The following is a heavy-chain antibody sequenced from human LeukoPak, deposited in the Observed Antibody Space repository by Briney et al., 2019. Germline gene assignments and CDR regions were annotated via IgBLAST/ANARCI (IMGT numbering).Heavy chain of an antibody. Sequence: GGSLRLSCAASGFTFDDYAMHWVRQARGKGLEWVSGISWNSGSIGYADSVKGRFTISRDNAKNSLYLQMNSLRAEDTALYYCAKANNYYDSSGYYHDAFDIWGRGTMVTVSS. CDR1: GFTFDDYA. CDR2: ISWNSGSI. D-gene: IGHD3-22*01. CDR3: AKANNYYDSSGYYHDAFDI. V-gene: IGHV3-9*01. J-gene: IGHJ3*02.